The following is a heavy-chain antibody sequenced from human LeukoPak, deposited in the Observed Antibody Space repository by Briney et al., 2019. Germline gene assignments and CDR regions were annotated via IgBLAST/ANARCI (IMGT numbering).Heavy chain of an antibody. D-gene: IGHD6-13*01. CDR3: ARVGRIAAAESDY. CDR2: INPSGGST. CDR1: GYTFTIYY. J-gene: IGHJ4*02. V-gene: IGHV1-46*01. Sequence: ASVKVSCMASGYTFTIYYMHWVRQAPGQGLEWMGIINPSGGSTSYAQKFQGRVTMTRDTSTSTVYMELSSLRSEDTAVYYCARVGRIAAAESDYWGQGTLVTVSS.